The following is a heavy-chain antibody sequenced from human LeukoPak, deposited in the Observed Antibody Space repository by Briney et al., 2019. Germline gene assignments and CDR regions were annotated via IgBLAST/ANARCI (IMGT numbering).Heavy chain of an antibody. J-gene: IGHJ4*02. Sequence: PGGSLRLSCAASGFTFSSSAMSWVRQVPGKGLEWVSGISASGGSTSYADSVRGRFTISRDNSKNTLYLQMNSLRAEDTAVYYCARDPGEYGDYDEIWGQGTLVTVSS. CDR2: ISASGGST. D-gene: IGHD4-17*01. CDR3: ARDPGEYGDYDEI. V-gene: IGHV3-23*01. CDR1: GFTFSSSA.